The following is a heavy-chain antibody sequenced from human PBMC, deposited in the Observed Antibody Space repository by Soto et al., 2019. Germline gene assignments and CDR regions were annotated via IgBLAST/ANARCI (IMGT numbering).Heavy chain of an antibody. CDR2: ISAYNGNT. D-gene: IGHD6-13*01. Sequence: GASVKVSCKASGYTFTNYGISRVRQAPGQGLEWMGWISAYNGNTNYAQKLQGRVTMTTDTSTSTAYMELRSLRSDDTAVYYCARDLGIAAAGHFEYWGQGTLVTVSS. CDR3: ARDLGIAAAGHFEY. CDR1: GYTFTNYG. J-gene: IGHJ4*02. V-gene: IGHV1-18*01.